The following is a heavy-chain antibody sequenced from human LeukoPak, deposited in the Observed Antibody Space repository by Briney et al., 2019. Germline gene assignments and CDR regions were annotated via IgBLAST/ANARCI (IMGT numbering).Heavy chain of an antibody. J-gene: IGHJ4*02. CDR3: ARHAQWEVFDY. CDR1: DGSISKYY. Sequence: PETLSLTCAVSDGSISKYYWSWIRQPPGKGLEWIGYIYYSGSTNYNPSLKSRVTISVDTSKNQFSLKLSSVTAADTAVYYCARHAQWEVFDYWGQGTLVTVSS. D-gene: IGHD1-26*01. CDR2: IYYSGST. V-gene: IGHV4-59*08.